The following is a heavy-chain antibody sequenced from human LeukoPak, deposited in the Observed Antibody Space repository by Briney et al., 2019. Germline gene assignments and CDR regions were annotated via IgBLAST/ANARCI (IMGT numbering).Heavy chain of an antibody. CDR2: AWYDGSNK. D-gene: IGHD3-10*01. Sequence: GGSLRLSRSASXXXFTNXAIHWVXQXPGKGXXWXTVAWYDGSNKYYGGSVKGRFTISRDNSKNMVYLQMNSLRAEDTAVYYCARSLWFGDPYGGMDVWGQGTTVTVSS. CDR3: ARSLWFGDPYGGMDV. J-gene: IGHJ6*02. CDR1: XXXFTNXA. V-gene: IGHV3-33*01.